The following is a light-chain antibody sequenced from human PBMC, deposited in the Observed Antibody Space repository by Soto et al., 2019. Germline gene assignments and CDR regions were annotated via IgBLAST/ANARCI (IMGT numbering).Light chain of an antibody. J-gene: IGKJ1*01. V-gene: IGKV1-39*01. CDR1: QSISSS. Sequence: DIQMTHSPSTLSASVGDSVPITCLASQSISSSLNWYQQKPGKAPELLIYAASSLQSGVPSRFSGSGSGTDFTLTISSLQPEDFATYYCQQSYSALVAFGQGTKVDIK. CDR3: QQSYSALVA. CDR2: AAS.